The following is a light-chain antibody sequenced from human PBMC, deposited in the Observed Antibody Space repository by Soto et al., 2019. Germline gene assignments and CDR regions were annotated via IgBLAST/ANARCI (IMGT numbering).Light chain of an antibody. CDR1: QNILSC. V-gene: IGKV1-5*03. CDR3: QQYNSYSRT. Sequence: DIQMTPSPSPLSAFVEDSTTITCPASQNILSCLAWYQQKPGKVPNLLIYKASYLESGVPSRFSGSGSGTEFTLTISSLQPDDFATYYCQQYNSYSRTFGQGTKVDIK. J-gene: IGKJ1*01. CDR2: KAS.